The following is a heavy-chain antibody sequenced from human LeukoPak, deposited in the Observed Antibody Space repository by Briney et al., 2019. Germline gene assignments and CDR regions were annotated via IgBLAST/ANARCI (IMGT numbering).Heavy chain of an antibody. CDR2: ISSSSSYI. CDR1: GFTFSSYS. Sequence: GGSRRLSCAASGFTFSSYSMNWVRQAPGKGLEWVSSISSSSSYIYYADSVKGRFTISRDNAKNSLYLQMNSLRAEDTAVYYCARDRYYGDYPELVDYWGQGTLVTVSS. V-gene: IGHV3-21*01. D-gene: IGHD4-17*01. J-gene: IGHJ4*02. CDR3: ARDRYYGDYPELVDY.